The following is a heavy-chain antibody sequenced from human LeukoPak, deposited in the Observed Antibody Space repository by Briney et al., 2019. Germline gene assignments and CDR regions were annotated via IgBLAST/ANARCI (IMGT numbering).Heavy chain of an antibody. D-gene: IGHD6-19*01. J-gene: IGHJ4*02. CDR1: GFGSKNYA. V-gene: IGHV3-21*01. Sequence: GGSLRLSCTTSGFGSKNYAMNWVRQAPGKGLEWVSSISSSSSYIYYADSVKGRFTISRDNAKNSLYLQMNSLRAEDTAVYYCARDRTSSGWYYFDYWGQGTLVTVSS. CDR2: ISSSSSYI. CDR3: ARDRTSSGWYYFDY.